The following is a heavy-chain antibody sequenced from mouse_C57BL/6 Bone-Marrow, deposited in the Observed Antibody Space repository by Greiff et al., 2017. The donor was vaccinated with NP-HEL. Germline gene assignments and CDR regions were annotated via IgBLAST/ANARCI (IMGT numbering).Heavy chain of an antibody. CDR2: ISSGGSYT. CDR1: GFTFSSYG. V-gene: IGHV5-6*01. CDR3: ARQGSEGFAY. D-gene: IGHD3-2*02. J-gene: IGHJ3*01. Sequence: EVPRVESGGDLVKPGGSLKLSCAASGFTFSSYGMSWVRPTPDTRLEWVAPISSGGSYTYYPDSVKGRFTISRDKAKNTLYLQMSSLKSEDTAMYYCARQGSEGFAYWGQGTLVTVSA.